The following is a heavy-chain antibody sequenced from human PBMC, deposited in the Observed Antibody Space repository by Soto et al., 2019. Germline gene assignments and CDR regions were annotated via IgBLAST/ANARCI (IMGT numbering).Heavy chain of an antibody. V-gene: IGHV3-11*01. CDR1: GLTFSDYS. J-gene: IGHJ4*02. CDR3: ARQAARNYIDS. CDR2: IDSRGRTL. Sequence: LRLSCVASGLTFSDYSMSWIRQAPGKGLEWLAFIDSRGRTLSYADSVRGRFTISRDNAENSVYLQMDSLRADDTAVCYCARQAARNYIDSWGQGNSVTVSS. D-gene: IGHD6-6*01.